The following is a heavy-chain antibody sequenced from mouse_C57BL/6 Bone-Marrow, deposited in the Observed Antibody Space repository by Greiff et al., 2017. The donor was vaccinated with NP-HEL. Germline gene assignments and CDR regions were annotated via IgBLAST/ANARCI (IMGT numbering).Heavy chain of an antibody. J-gene: IGHJ4*01. CDR3: AVTTGTLYYYAMDY. CDR2: IYPRSGNT. V-gene: IGHV1-81*01. Sequence: VQRVESGAELARPGASVKLSCKASGYTFTSYGISWVKQRTGQGLEWIGEIYPRSGNTYYNEKFKGKATLTADKSSSTAYMELRSLTSEDSAVYFCAVTTGTLYYYAMDYWGQGTSVTVSS. D-gene: IGHD2-2*01. CDR1: GYTFTSYG.